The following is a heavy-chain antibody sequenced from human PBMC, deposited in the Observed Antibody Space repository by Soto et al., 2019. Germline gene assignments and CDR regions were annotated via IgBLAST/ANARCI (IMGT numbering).Heavy chain of an antibody. CDR2: IRGGGDAP. V-gene: IGHV3-23*01. CDR1: GFTFINYA. CDR3: ARKVPGSTSRPDYWYFDL. D-gene: IGHD3-10*01. Sequence: EVQLLESGGGLVQPGGSLRLSCAGSGFTFINYAMNWVRQAPGKGLEWVSTIRGGGDAPFFADSVRGRFTISRDNSKNAVTLQMNNLGADDTAVYFCARKVPGSTSRPDYWYFDLWGRGTLVTVSS. J-gene: IGHJ2*01.